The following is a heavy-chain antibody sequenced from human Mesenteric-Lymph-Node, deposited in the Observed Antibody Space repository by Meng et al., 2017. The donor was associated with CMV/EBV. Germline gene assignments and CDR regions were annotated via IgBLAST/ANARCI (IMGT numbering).Heavy chain of an antibody. CDR3: SSRLYDSGSPGG. V-gene: IGHV3-15*01. J-gene: IGHJ4*02. Sequence: AASGFTFTNAWLTWVRQAPGKGLEWVGRIKSKSDGGTTDYGAPVKGRFTISRDDSKNTLYLQMNSLKTEDTAVYYCSSRLYDSGSPGGWGQGTLVTVSS. D-gene: IGHD3-10*01. CDR2: IKSKSDGGTT. CDR1: GFTFTNAW.